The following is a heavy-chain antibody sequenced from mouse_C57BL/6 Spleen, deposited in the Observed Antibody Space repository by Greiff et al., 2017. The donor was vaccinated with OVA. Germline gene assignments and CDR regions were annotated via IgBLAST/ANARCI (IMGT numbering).Heavy chain of an antibody. CDR2: IYPGSGNT. J-gene: IGHJ2*01. CDR3: ATDDGYYVFLDY. Sequence: QVQLQQSGAELVRPGASVKLSCKASGYTFTDYYINWVKQRPGQGLEWIARIYPGSGNTYYNEKFKGKATLTAEKSSSTAYMQLSSLTAEDSAVYFCATDDGYYVFLDYWGQGTTLTVSS. V-gene: IGHV1-76*01. D-gene: IGHD2-3*01. CDR1: GYTFTDYY.